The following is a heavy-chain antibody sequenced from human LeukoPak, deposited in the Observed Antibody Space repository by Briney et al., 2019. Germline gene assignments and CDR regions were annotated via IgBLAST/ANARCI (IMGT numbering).Heavy chain of an antibody. CDR3: ARGGIVGATTHRWFDP. J-gene: IGHJ5*02. D-gene: IGHD1-26*01. CDR2: IIPIFGTA. Sequence: SVKVSCKASGGTFSSYAISWVRQAPGQGLEWMGGIIPIFGTANYAQKFQGRVTITTDESTSTAYMELSSLRSEDTAVYYCARGGIVGATTHRWFDPWGQGTLVTVSS. V-gene: IGHV1-69*05. CDR1: GGTFSSYA.